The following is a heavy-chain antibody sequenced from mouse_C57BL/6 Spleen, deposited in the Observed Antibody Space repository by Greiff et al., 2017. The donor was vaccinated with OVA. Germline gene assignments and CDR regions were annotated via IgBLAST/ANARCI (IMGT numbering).Heavy chain of an antibody. V-gene: IGHV2-5*01. D-gene: IGHD2-3*01. J-gene: IGHJ4*01. CDR1: GFSLTSYG. CDR2: IWRGGST. CDR3: AIIYDGYYVGNAMDY. Sequence: QVHVKQSGPGLVQPSQSLSITCTVSGFSLTSYGVHWVRQSPGKGLEWLGVIWRGGSTDYNAAFMSRLSITKDNSKSQVFFKMNSLQADDTAIYYCAIIYDGYYVGNAMDYWGQGTSVTVSS.